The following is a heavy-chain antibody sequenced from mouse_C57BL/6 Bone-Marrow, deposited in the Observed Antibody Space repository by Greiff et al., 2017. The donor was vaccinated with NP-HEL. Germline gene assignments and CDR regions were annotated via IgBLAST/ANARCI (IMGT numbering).Heavy chain of an antibody. CDR2: IRNKANNHAT. CDR3: TRHGPVGGSSFDY. Sequence: EVKLMESGGGLVQPGGSMKLSCAASGFTFSDAWMDWVRQSPEKGLEWVAEIRNKANNHATYYAESVKGRFTISRDDSKSSVYLQMNSLRAEDTGIYYCTRHGPVGGSSFDYWGQGTTLTVSS. CDR1: GFTFSDAW. D-gene: IGHD1-1*01. V-gene: IGHV6-6*01. J-gene: IGHJ2*01.